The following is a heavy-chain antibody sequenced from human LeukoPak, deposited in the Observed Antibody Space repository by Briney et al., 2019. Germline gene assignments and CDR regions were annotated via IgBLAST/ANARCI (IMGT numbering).Heavy chain of an antibody. J-gene: IGHJ4*02. CDR3: AKSVRTESGAYYWLDY. D-gene: IGHD2-15*01. CDR1: GFTFSSYA. CDR2: ISGSDGST. V-gene: IGHV3-23*01. Sequence: GGSLRLSCAASGFTFSSYAMTWVRQAPGKGLEWVSGISGSDGSTYYADSVKGRFTISRDNSKNTLSLQMNSLRAGDTAIYYCAKSVRTESGAYYWLDYWGQGIQVTVSS.